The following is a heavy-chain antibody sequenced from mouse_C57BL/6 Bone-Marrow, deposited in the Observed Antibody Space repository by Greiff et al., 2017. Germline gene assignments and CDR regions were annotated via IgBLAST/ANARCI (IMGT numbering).Heavy chain of an antibody. J-gene: IGHJ2*01. V-gene: IGHV1-64*01. CDR3: AREILRSFDY. CDR2: IHPNSGST. D-gene: IGHD1-1*01. Sequence: VQLQQPGAELVKPGASVTLSCKASGYTFTSYWMHWVKQRPGQGLEWIGMIHPNSGSTNYNEKFKSKATLTVDKSSSTAYMQLSSLTSEDSAVYYCAREILRSFDYWGQGTTLTVSS. CDR1: GYTFTSYW.